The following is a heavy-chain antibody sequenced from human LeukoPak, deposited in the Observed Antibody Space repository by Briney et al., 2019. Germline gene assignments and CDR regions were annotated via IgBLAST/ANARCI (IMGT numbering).Heavy chain of an antibody. D-gene: IGHD2-8*01. J-gene: IGHJ3*02. CDR2: IYSGGST. CDR3: ARDKNGRKGDAFDI. V-gene: IGHV3-53*01. Sequence: GGSLRLSCAASGFTFSSYAMSWVRQAPGKGLEWVSVIYSGGSTYYADSVKGRFTISRDNSKNTLYLQMNSLRAEDTAVYYCARDKNGRKGDAFDIWGQGTMVTVSS. CDR1: GFTFSSYA.